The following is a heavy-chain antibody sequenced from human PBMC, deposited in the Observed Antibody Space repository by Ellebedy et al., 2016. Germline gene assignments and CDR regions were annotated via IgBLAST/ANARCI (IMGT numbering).Heavy chain of an antibody. J-gene: IGHJ3*02. V-gene: IGHV3-30-3*01. CDR1: GFNFRNYA. Sequence: GGSLRLSCVTSGFNFRNYAMHWVRQPPGKGLEWLSVISYDADREFYADSVKGRFTMYRDNSKNTLYLQLDSLRPEDTAVYYCARASVVVATLDSFNIWGQGTSVTVSS. CDR2: ISYDADRE. D-gene: IGHD5-12*01. CDR3: ARASVVVATLDSFNI.